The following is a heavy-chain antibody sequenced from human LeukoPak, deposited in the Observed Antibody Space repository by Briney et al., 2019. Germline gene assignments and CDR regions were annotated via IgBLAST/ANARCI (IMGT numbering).Heavy chain of an antibody. CDR2: IRYDGSNK. Sequence: GGSLRLSCAASGFTFSSYGMHWVRQAPGKGLEWVAFIRYDGSNKYYADSVKGRFTISRDNSKNTLYLQMNSLRAEDTAVYYCAKGPKIYYYYYMDVWGKGTTVTVSS. V-gene: IGHV3-30*02. CDR3: AKGPKIYYYYYMDV. J-gene: IGHJ6*03. CDR1: GFTFSSYG.